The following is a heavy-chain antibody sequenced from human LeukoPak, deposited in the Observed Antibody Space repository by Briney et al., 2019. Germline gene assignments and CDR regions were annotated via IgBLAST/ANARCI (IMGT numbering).Heavy chain of an antibody. CDR2: INHSGST. V-gene: IGHV4-34*01. Sequence: SETLSLTCAVYGGSFSGYYWSWLRQPPGKGLEWIGEINHSGSTNYKPSLKSRVTISVDTSKNQFSLKLSSVTAADTAVYYCARGMTAGYSSSWYSWFDPWGQGTLVTVSS. J-gene: IGHJ5*02. D-gene: IGHD6-13*01. CDR1: GGSFSGYY. CDR3: ARGMTAGYSSSWYSWFDP.